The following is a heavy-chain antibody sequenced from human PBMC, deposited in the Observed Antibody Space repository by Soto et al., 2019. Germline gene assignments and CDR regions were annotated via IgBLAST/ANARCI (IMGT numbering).Heavy chain of an antibody. V-gene: IGHV1-69*08. CDR1: GCTFSSYT. Sequence: QVQLVQSGAEVKKPGSSVKVSCKASGCTFSSYTISWVRQSPGQGLEWMGRIIPILGIANYAQKFQGRVTITAAKSTSTAYMELSSLRSEDTGVYYCARDCEWSTSCSTGSWGQGTLVTVSS. CDR2: IIPILGIA. D-gene: IGHD2-2*02. J-gene: IGHJ5*02. CDR3: ARDCEWSTSCSTGS.